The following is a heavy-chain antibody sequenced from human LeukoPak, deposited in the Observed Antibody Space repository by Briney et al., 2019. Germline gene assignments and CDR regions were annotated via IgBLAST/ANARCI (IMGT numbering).Heavy chain of an antibody. CDR3: ATDSGYGDFDH. V-gene: IGHV3-30*03. D-gene: IGHD4-17*01. Sequence: PGGSLRLSCAASGLTFSTYGMHWVRQAPGKGLEWVAVISYDGSNKYSADSVKGRFTISRDNSKNTLYLQMNNLRGEDTAVYYCATDSGYGDFDHWGQGTLVTVSS. J-gene: IGHJ5*02. CDR2: ISYDGSNK. CDR1: GLTFSTYG.